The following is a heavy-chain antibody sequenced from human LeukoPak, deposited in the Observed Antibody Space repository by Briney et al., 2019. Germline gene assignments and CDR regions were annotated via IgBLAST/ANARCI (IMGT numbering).Heavy chain of an antibody. CDR2: IYYSGST. CDR1: GGSISSSSYY. Sequence: PSETLSLTCTVSGGSISSSSYYWGWIRQPPGKGLEWIGSIYYSGSTYYNPSLKSRVTISVDTSKNQFSLKLNSVTAADTAVYYCARGRTKKVVVPAAAVSRLASKNNYFDYWGQGPLVTVSS. V-gene: IGHV4-39*01. CDR3: ARGRTKKVVVPAAAVSRLASKNNYFDY. D-gene: IGHD2-2*01. J-gene: IGHJ4*02.